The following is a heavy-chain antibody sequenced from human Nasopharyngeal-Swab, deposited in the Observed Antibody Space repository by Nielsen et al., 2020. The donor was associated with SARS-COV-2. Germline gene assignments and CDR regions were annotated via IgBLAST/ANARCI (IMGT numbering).Heavy chain of an antibody. V-gene: IGHV3-33*01. Sequence: GESLKISCEAFGFIFSNYGMHWVRQAPGQGLEWVAIIWYDGSIEYYADSVKGRFTISRDNSKNTLYLQMNSLRVEDSAVYHCATDYAFGMDVWGQGTTVIVSS. J-gene: IGHJ6*02. CDR2: IWYDGSIE. D-gene: IGHD4-17*01. CDR1: GFIFSNYG. CDR3: ATDYAFGMDV.